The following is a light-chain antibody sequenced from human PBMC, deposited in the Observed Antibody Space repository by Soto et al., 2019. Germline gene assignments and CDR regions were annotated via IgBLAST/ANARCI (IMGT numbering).Light chain of an antibody. V-gene: IGKV1-5*03. CDR2: EAS. CDR1: QSMSSW. CDR3: QQYNSYPWT. Sequence: DIQMTQSPSTLSASVGDRVNITCRASQSMSSWLAWYQQKPGKAPKLMIYEASSLESGVPSRFSGSESGTEFTLTISSLQPDDFATYYCQQYNSYPWTFGLGTKVEI. J-gene: IGKJ1*01.